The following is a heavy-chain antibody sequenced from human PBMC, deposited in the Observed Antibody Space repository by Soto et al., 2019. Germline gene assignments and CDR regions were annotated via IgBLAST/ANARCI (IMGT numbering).Heavy chain of an antibody. Sequence: GASVKVSCKASGGTFSSYAISWVRQAPGQGLEWMGGIIPIFGTANYAQKFQGRVTITADESTSTAYMELSSLRSEDTAVYYCARDGGYCISTSCYRFDYWGQGTLVTVSS. CDR3: ARDGGYCISTSCYRFDY. V-gene: IGHV1-69*13. J-gene: IGHJ4*02. D-gene: IGHD2-2*02. CDR1: GGTFSSYA. CDR2: IIPIFGTA.